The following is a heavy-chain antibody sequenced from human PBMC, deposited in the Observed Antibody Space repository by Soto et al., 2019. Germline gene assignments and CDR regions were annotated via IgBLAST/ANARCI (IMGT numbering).Heavy chain of an antibody. J-gene: IGHJ6*02. Sequence: PGESLKISCKGSGYSFTSYWIGWVRQMPGKGLEWMGIIYPGDSDTRYSPSFQGQVTISADKSISTAYLQWSSLKASDTAMYYCARKVISGTPVYNYYGMDFWGQGTTVTVSS. CDR1: GYSFTSYW. V-gene: IGHV5-51*01. D-gene: IGHD1-20*01. CDR3: ARKVISGTPVYNYYGMDF. CDR2: IYPGDSDT.